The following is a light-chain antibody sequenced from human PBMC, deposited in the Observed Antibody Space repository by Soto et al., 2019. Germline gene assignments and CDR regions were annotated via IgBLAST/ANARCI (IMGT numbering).Light chain of an antibody. CDR2: DVS. CDR3: QQYNSYPWT. CDR1: QSVSSY. V-gene: IGKV3-11*01. Sequence: EIVLTQSPATLSLSPGERATLSCRASQSVSSYLAWYQQKPGQAPRLLIYDVSSRATGIPARFSGSGSGTDFTLTISSLEPEDSATYYCQQYNSYPWTFGQGTKVEI. J-gene: IGKJ1*01.